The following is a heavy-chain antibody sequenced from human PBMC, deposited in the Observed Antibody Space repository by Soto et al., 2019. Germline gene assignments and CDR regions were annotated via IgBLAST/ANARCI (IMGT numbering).Heavy chain of an antibody. J-gene: IGHJ6*02. CDR3: MRRRWEREGYLMDA. Sequence: TETLYLACTVSRASLSSYYWSCIRQSPGKGLENLGYIYYSDSTNYNPSFKSRVTISVDTSRNQFSLTLTPMPAADTVVYYWMRRRWEREGYLMDAWGRGTTVT. CDR1: RASLSSYY. V-gene: IGHV4-59*08. CDR2: IYYSDST. D-gene: IGHD1-26*01.